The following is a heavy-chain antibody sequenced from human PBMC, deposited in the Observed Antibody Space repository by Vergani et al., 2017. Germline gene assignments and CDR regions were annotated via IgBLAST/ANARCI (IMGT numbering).Heavy chain of an antibody. D-gene: IGHD3-9*01. CDR1: GGPISSSNW. Sequence: QVQLQESGPGLVKPSGTLSLTFAVSGGPISSSNWWSWLRQPPGKGLEWIGEIYHCGSTNYNPSLKSRVTLSVDKAKNQFSLKLSSVTAADTAVYYCARARGVDWLYWFDRWGQGSLVTVSS. CDR3: ARARGVDWLYWFDR. J-gene: IGHJ5*02. V-gene: IGHV4-4*02. CDR2: IYHCGST.